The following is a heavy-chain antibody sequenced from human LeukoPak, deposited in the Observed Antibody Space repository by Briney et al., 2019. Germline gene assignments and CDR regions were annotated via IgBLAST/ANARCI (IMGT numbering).Heavy chain of an antibody. Sequence: PGGSLRLSCAASGFTFSSYGMHWVRQAPGKGLEWVAFIRYDGSNKYYADSVKGRFTISRDNSKNTLYLQMNSLRAEDTAVYYCAKDGGRVVVAAKYYVDYWGQGTLVTVSS. J-gene: IGHJ4*02. D-gene: IGHD2-15*01. CDR2: IRYDGSNK. V-gene: IGHV3-30*02. CDR3: AKDGGRVVVAAKYYVDY. CDR1: GFTFSSYG.